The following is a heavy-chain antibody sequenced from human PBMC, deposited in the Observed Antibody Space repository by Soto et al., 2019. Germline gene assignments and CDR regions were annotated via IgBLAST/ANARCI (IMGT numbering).Heavy chain of an antibody. CDR2: ISYDGSNK. D-gene: IGHD6-19*01. CDR1: GFTFSSYA. Sequence: QVQLVESGGGVVQPGRSLRLSCAASGFTFSSYAMHWVRQAPGKGLEWVAVISYDGSNKYYADSVKGRFTISRDNSKNTLYLQMNSRRAEDTAVYYCARAIAVAGFAVRHTDYYFDYWGQGTLVTVSS. J-gene: IGHJ4*02. V-gene: IGHV3-30-3*01. CDR3: ARAIAVAGFAVRHTDYYFDY.